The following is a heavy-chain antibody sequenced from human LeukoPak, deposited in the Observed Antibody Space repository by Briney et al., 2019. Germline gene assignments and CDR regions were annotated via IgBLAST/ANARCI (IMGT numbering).Heavy chain of an antibody. Sequence: SETLSLTCTVSGGSISSYYWSWIRQPAGKGLEWIGRIYTSGSTNYNPSLKSRVTMSVDTSKNQFSLKLSSVTAADTAVYYCARRIAARPWDWFDPWGQGTLVTVSS. CDR3: ARRIAARPWDWFDP. J-gene: IGHJ5*02. CDR2: IYTSGST. V-gene: IGHV4-4*07. D-gene: IGHD6-6*01. CDR1: GGSISSYY.